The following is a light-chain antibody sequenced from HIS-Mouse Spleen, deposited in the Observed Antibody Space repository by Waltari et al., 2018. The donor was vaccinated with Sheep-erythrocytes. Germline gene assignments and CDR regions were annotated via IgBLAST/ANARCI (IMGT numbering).Light chain of an antibody. CDR2: EVS. J-gene: IGLJ3*02. CDR3: SSYAGSNNWV. Sequence: QSALTQPPSASGSPGQSVTISCTGTSSDVGGYNYVSWYQQHPGKAPKLMIYEVSKRPAGDPDRCAGSKSGNEASRTVSGLQAEDEADYYCSSYAGSNNWVFGGGTKLTVL. V-gene: IGLV2-8*01. CDR1: SSDVGGYNY.